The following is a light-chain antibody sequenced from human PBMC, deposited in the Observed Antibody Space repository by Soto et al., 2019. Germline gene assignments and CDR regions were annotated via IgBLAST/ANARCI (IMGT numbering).Light chain of an antibody. CDR1: QSVSSN. V-gene: IGKV3-15*01. J-gene: IGKJ1*01. CDR3: QQYNNWPPWT. Sequence: EIVMTRSPATLSVSPGERATLPCRASQSVSSNLAWYQQKPGQAPRLIIYGASTRATGIPARFSGSGSGTEFTLTISSLQSEDFAVYYCQQYNNWPPWTFGQGTKVDIK. CDR2: GAS.